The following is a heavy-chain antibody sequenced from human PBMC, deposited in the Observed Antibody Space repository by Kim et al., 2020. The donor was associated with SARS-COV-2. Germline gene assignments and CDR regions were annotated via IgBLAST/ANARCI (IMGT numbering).Heavy chain of an antibody. Sequence: YNPSLKRRVTISVDTSKNQFSLKLSSVTAADTAVYYCARLRGRDGDHFDYWGQGTLVTVSS. V-gene: IGHV4-39*01. CDR3: ARLRGRDGDHFDY. J-gene: IGHJ4*02.